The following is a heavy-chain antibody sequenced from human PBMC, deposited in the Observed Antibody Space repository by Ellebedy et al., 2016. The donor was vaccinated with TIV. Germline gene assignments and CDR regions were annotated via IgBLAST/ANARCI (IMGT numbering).Heavy chain of an antibody. D-gene: IGHD3-10*01. CDR1: GGSISSYY. CDR3: ARDERSWFGESHYYYYGMDV. CDR2: IYYSGST. V-gene: IGHV4-59*12. J-gene: IGHJ6*02. Sequence: SETLSLXCTVSGGSISSYYWSWIRQPPGKGLEWIGYIYYSGSTNYNPSLKSRVTISVDKSKNQFSLKLSSVTAADTAVYYCARDERSWFGESHYYYYGMDVWGQGTTVTVSS.